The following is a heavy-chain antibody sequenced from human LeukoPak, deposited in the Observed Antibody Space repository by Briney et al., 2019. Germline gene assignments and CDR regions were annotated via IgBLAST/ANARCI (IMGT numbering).Heavy chain of an antibody. Sequence: SETLSLTCTVSGGSISSYYWSWLRQPAGKGLEWIGRIYTSGSTNYNPSLKSRVTASVDTSKNQFSLKLSSVTAADTAVYYCARDNRPPLYNWFDPWGQGTLVTVSS. V-gene: IGHV4-4*07. CDR2: IYTSGST. J-gene: IGHJ5*02. CDR1: GGSISSYY. CDR3: ARDNRPPLYNWFDP.